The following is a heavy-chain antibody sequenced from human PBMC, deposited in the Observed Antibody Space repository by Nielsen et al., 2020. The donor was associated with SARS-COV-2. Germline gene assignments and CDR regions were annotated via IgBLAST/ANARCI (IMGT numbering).Heavy chain of an antibody. J-gene: IGHJ6*02. CDR3: ARDLLDGTRFGLGYAMDV. Sequence: GGSLRLSCAASGFTFSSYAMSWVRQAPGKGLEWVSVISGSDDSTNYADSVKGRLTISRDNSKNMLYLQIHSLRAEDTAVYYCARDLLDGTRFGLGYAMDVWGQGTTVTVSS. CDR2: ISGSDDST. CDR1: GFTFSSYA. V-gene: IGHV3-23*01. D-gene: IGHD1-14*01.